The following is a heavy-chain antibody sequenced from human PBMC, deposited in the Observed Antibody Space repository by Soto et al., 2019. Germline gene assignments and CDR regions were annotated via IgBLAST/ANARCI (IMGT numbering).Heavy chain of an antibody. CDR1: GFTLSGSA. CDR3: TTPSINYDILTDYFNY. Sequence: GRSLRLSCAASGFTLSGSAMHWVRQAPGNGLEWVGRIRSKANSDATVYAASVKGRFTISRDDSKNTAYLQMNSLKTEDTAVYYCTTPSINYDILTDYFNYWGQGSLVTVSS. V-gene: IGHV3-73*01. CDR2: IRSKANSDAT. J-gene: IGHJ4*02. D-gene: IGHD3-9*01.